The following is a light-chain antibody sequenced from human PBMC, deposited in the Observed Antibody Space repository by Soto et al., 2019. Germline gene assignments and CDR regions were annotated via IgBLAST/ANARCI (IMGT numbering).Light chain of an antibody. Sequence: EIVLTQSPGTLSLSPGERATLSCRASQTISSSFLAWYQQKPGQAPRLLIYRASRRAPGIPERFSGSGSWSDFTLPISRLEPEDFSVYYCHQFGSSPLDTFGPGTKVEIK. CDR2: RAS. CDR1: QTISSSF. V-gene: IGKV3-20*01. J-gene: IGKJ3*01. CDR3: HQFGSSPLDT.